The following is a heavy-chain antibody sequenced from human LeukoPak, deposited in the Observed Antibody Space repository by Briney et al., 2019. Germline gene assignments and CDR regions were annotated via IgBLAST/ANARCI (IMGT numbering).Heavy chain of an antibody. J-gene: IGHJ4*02. CDR2: ISWNDDK. CDR1: GFLRTTSAVG. Sequence: SGPTLAKPTHTLTLTCTFTGFLRTTSAVGVGWMPQPPGEARESLPLISWNDDKRFSPALNSRLTITKDTSKNQVVLIMTNRDPVDTASYCCAHRLVVATHFDYWGQGTLVTVSS. D-gene: IGHD2-15*01. CDR3: AHRLVVATHFDY. V-gene: IGHV2-5*01.